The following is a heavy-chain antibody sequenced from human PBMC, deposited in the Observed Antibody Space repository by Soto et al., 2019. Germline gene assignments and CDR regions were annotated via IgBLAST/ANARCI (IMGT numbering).Heavy chain of an antibody. Sequence: GGSLRLSCAASGFTFTSFAMSWVRQAPGEGLEWVSTLSGAGDDPYYADSVKGRFTISTDNSTNTLFLQMSSLRAADTAVSYCAGLVVPEGAQWSEPWGQGTLVTVSS. J-gene: IGHJ5*02. CDR2: LSGAGDDP. D-gene: IGHD2-21*01. CDR3: AGLVVPEGAQWSEP. V-gene: IGHV3-23*01. CDR1: GFTFTSFA.